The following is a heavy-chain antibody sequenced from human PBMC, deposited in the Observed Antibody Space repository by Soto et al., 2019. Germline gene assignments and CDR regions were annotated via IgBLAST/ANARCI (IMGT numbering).Heavy chain of an antibody. CDR1: GYTFTSYD. J-gene: IGHJ3*02. V-gene: IGHV1-8*01. CDR3: ARLGGYCSSTSCPAGEAFDI. CDR2: MNPNSGNT. D-gene: IGHD2-2*03. Sequence: ASVKVSCKASGYTFTSYDINWVRQATGQGLEWMGWMNPNSGNTGYAQKFQGRVTMTRNTSISTAYMELSSLRSEDTAVYYCARLGGYCSSTSCPAGEAFDIWGQGXMVTVSS.